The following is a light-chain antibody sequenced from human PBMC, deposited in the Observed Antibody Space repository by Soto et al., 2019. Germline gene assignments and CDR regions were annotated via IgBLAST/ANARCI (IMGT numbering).Light chain of an antibody. CDR3: QQSYSTLFT. J-gene: IGKJ3*01. CDR2: YAS. Sequence: EIVMTQSPATLSVSPGERVTLSCRASQFISTNLAWYQQRPGQAPRLLIYYASTRATGIPARFSGSGSGTEFTLTISSLQPEDFATYYCQQSYSTLFTFGPGTKVDIK. V-gene: IGKV3-15*01. CDR1: QFISTN.